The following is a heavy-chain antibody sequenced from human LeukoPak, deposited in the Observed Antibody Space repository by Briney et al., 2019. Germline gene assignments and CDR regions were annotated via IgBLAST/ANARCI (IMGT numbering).Heavy chain of an antibody. V-gene: IGHV1-69*05. CDR3: ARDTNVDTAAERYYYYYMDV. D-gene: IGHD5-18*01. J-gene: IGHJ6*03. Sequence: GASVKVSCKASGGTFSSYAISWVRQAPGQGLVWMGGIIPIFGTANYAQKLQGRVTITTDESTSTAYMELSSLRSEDTAVYYCARDTNVDTAAERYYYYYMDVWGKGTTVTVSS. CDR1: GGTFSSYA. CDR2: IIPIFGTA.